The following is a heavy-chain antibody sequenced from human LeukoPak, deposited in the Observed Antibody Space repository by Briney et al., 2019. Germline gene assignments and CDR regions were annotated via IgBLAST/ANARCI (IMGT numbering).Heavy chain of an antibody. D-gene: IGHD6-19*01. J-gene: IGHJ4*02. Sequence: PSETLSLTCTVSGGSMRSNSFYWGWIRQPPGKGLEWIGSIYHSGSTYYNPSLKSRVTISVDTSKNQFSLKLSSVTAADTAVYNCARGRGLTVAGEFDYWGQGTLVTVSS. CDR2: IYHSGST. CDR1: GGSMRSNSFY. CDR3: ARGRGLTVAGEFDY. V-gene: IGHV4-39*07.